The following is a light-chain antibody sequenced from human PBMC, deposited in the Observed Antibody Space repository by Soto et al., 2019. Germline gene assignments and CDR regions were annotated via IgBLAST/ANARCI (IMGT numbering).Light chain of an antibody. CDR1: QGIRSD. J-gene: IGKJ1*01. CDR3: LQDYDYPRT. V-gene: IGKV1-6*01. CDR2: GTS. Sequence: AIQMTQSPSSLSASVGDRVTITCRASQGIRSDLGWYQQRPGEAPKLLIYGTSSLQSGVPSRFSGSGSGKDFTLTISSLQPEDFATYYCLQDYDYPRTFGQGTKVEI.